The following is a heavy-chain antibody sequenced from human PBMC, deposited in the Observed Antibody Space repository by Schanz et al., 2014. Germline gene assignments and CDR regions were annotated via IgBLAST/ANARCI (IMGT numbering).Heavy chain of an antibody. CDR1: GFTFSRFG. Sequence: QVQLVESGGGVVRPGRSLRLSCATSGFTFSRFGMHWVRQAPGKGPEWVAVIRYDGRNKNFVESVKGRFTISRDNSNNTVFLQMNSLRAEDTAVYYCAKDFFIGVARGVIISHDAIDIWGQGTKVTVSS. J-gene: IGHJ3*02. D-gene: IGHD3-10*01. CDR3: AKDFFIGVARGVIISHDAIDI. V-gene: IGHV3-33*06. CDR2: IRYDGRNK.